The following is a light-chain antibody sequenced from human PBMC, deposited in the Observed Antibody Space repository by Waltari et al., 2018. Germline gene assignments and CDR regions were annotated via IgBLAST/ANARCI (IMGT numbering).Light chain of an antibody. V-gene: IGKV1-5*03. CDR3: QRSDAYWAT. CDR1: QIISNY. CDR2: EAS. J-gene: IGKJ1*01. Sequence: TCRASQIISNYLAWYQKKPGKAPNLLIDEASTLKSGVPSRFSGSGSGTEFTLTINNLQPDDFATYYCQRSDAYWATFGQGTKVEIK.